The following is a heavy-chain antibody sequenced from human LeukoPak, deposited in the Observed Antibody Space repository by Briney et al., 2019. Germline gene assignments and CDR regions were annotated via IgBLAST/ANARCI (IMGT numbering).Heavy chain of an antibody. J-gene: IGHJ4*02. Sequence: GGSLRLSCAASGFTFSSYSMNWVRQAPGKGLVWVLRINSDGSSTSYADSVKGRFTISRDNAKNTLYLQMNSLRAEDTAVYYCARDWWKLDYWGQGTLVTVSS. CDR1: GFTFSSYS. CDR2: INSDGSST. V-gene: IGHV3-74*01. D-gene: IGHD2-15*01. CDR3: ARDWWKLDY.